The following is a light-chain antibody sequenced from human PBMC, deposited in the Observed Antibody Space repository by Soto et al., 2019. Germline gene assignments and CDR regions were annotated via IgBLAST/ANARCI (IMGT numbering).Light chain of an antibody. V-gene: IGKV3-20*01. Sequence: EIVLTQSPGTLSLSPGERATLSWRASQSVSSGYLAWYQQKPGQAPRLLIYGASSRATGIPDRFSGSGSGTDFTLTISRLEPEDFAVYYCQQYGSSSITFGQGTRLEIK. CDR3: QQYGSSSIT. CDR1: QSVSSGY. J-gene: IGKJ5*01. CDR2: GAS.